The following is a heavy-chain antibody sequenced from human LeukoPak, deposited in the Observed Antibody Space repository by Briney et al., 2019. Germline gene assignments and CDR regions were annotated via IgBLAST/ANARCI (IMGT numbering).Heavy chain of an antibody. Sequence: SETLSLTCTVSGGSISSSSYFWGWIRQPPGKGLEWIGSISYTGSTYSNPSLKSRVTMSVDTSKNQFSLKLSSVTAADTAVFYCARDRLPSSSWYWRWFDPWGQGTLVTVSS. CDR3: ARDRLPSSSWYWRWFDP. D-gene: IGHD6-13*01. CDR1: GGSISSSSYF. J-gene: IGHJ5*02. V-gene: IGHV4-39*07. CDR2: ISYTGST.